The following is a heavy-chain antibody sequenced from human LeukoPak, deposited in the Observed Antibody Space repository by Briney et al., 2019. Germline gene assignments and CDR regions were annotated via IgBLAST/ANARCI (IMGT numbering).Heavy chain of an antibody. CDR3: ARGRRYYYGMDV. J-gene: IGHJ6*04. Sequence: SETLSLTCAVYGGSFSGYYWIWIRQPPGKGLEWIGEINHSGSTNYNPSLKSRVTISVDTSKNQFSLTLSSVTAAATAVYYCARGRRYYYGMDVWGKGTTVTVSS. V-gene: IGHV4-34*01. CDR1: GGSFSGYY. CDR2: INHSGST.